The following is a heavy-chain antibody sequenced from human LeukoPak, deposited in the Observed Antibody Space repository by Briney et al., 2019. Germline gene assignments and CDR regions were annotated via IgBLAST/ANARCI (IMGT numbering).Heavy chain of an antibody. J-gene: IGHJ4*02. D-gene: IGHD2-15*01. CDR1: RVIFSGSW. CDR3: TTDTWYSAGH. Sequence: GGSLRLSCTASRVIFSGSWMAWIRQAPGKGLEWVAIIKKDGSGKDYVASTNGRFPISRDNAKNSLFLQMNSLRAEDTAIYYCTTDTWYSAGHWGQGTLVTVSS. V-gene: IGHV3-7*03. CDR2: IKKDGSGK.